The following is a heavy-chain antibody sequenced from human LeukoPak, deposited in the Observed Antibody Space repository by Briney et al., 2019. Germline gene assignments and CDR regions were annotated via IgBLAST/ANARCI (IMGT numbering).Heavy chain of an antibody. CDR2: ISASGGST. D-gene: IGHD2-21*01. CDR1: GFTFTSYA. V-gene: IGHV3-23*01. CDR3: AKAPVTTCSGAYCYPFDY. Sequence: GGSLRLSCAASGFTFTSYAMSWVRQAPKKGLEWVSVISASGGSTNYADSVKGRFTISRDSSKNTLYLQMNRLRAEDAAVYYCAKAPVTTCSGAYCYPFDYWGQGTLVTVSS. J-gene: IGHJ4*02.